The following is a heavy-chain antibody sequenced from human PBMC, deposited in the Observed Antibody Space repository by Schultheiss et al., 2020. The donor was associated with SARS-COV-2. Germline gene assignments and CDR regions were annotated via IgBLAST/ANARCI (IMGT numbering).Heavy chain of an antibody. Sequence: GGSLRLSCADSGFTFSSYSMNWVRQAPGKGLEWVSYISSSSSTIYYADSVKGRFTISRDNAKNSLYLQMNSLRDEDTAVYYCARDRVSSGRPDWFDPWGQGTLVTVSS. CDR1: GFTFSSYS. CDR2: ISSSSSTI. J-gene: IGHJ5*02. D-gene: IGHD6-19*01. CDR3: ARDRVSSGRPDWFDP. V-gene: IGHV3-48*02.